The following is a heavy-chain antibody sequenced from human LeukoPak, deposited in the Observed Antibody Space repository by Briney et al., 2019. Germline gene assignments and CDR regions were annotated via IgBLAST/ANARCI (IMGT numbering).Heavy chain of an antibody. CDR1: GGSISSGGYS. CDR3: ARVVTIFGNQDWFDP. V-gene: IGHV4-30-2*01. CDR2: IYRSGST. D-gene: IGHD3-3*01. J-gene: IGHJ5*02. Sequence: PSETLSLTCAVSGGSISSGGYSWSWIRQPPGKGLEWIGYIYRSGSTYYNPSLKSRVTISVDRSKNQFSLKLSSVTAADTAVYYCARVVTIFGNQDWFDPWGQGTLVTVSS.